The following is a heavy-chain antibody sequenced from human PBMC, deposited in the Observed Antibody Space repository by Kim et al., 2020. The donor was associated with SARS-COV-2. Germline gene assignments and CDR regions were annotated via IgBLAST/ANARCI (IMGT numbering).Heavy chain of an antibody. Sequence: GGSLRLSCAASGFTFRSYWMHWVRQVPGKGLVWVSRINSDGSITTYADSVRGRFTISRDNAKNTLYLQMNSLRAEDTAVYFCARVTYDTIGYYSDWGQGTLVTVSS. V-gene: IGHV3-74*01. CDR2: INSDGSIT. CDR1: GFTFRSYW. D-gene: IGHD3-22*01. CDR3: ARVTYDTIGYYSD. J-gene: IGHJ4*02.